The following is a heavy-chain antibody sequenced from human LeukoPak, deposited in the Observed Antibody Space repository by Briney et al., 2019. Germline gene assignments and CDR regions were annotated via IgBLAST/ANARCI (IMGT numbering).Heavy chain of an antibody. CDR2: ISAYNGNT. D-gene: IGHD3-22*01. V-gene: IGHV1-18*01. Sequence: ASVKVSCKASGYTFTSYGISWVRQAPGQGLEWMGWISAYNGNTNYAQKLQGRVTMTTDTSTSTAYMELRSLRSDDTAVYYCARGGEYYYDSSGYLEANFDYWGQGTLVTVSS. CDR1: GYTFTSYG. J-gene: IGHJ4*02. CDR3: ARGGEYYYDSSGYLEANFDY.